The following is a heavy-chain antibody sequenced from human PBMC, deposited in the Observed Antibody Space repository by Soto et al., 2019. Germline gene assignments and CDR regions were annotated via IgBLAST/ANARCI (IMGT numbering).Heavy chain of an antibody. D-gene: IGHD6-6*01. J-gene: IGHJ5*02. V-gene: IGHV4-31*03. CDR3: ARVGYSSSSGGWFDP. CDR2: IYYSGST. Sequence: TSETLSLTCTVSGGSISSGGYYWSWIRQHPGKGLEWIGYIYYSGSTYYNPSLKSRVTISVDTSKNQFSLKLSSVTAADTAVYYCARVGYSSSSGGWFDPWGQGTLVTVSS. CDR1: GGSISSGGYY.